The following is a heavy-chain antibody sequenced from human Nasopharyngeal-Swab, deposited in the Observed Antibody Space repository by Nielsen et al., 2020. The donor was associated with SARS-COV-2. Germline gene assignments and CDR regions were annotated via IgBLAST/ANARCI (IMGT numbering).Heavy chain of an antibody. Sequence: GESLKISCKASGYNFTNYWIGWVRQMPGTGLEWMGLIYPGDSSIRYIPSFQGQVTISVDKSISTTYLQWSNLKASDAATYYCARRGDCNGNPCYSDYWGQGTLVTVSS. CDR2: IYPGDSSI. CDR3: ARRGDCNGNPCYSDY. J-gene: IGHJ4*02. D-gene: IGHD2-21*02. CDR1: GYNFTNYW. V-gene: IGHV5-51*01.